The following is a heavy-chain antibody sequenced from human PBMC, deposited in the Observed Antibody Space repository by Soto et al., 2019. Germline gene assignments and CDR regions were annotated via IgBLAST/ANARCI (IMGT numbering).Heavy chain of an antibody. J-gene: IGHJ5*02. Sequence: QVQLVQSGAEVKKPGASVNISCKASGYSFTTSYIHWVRQAPGQGLEWMWLINPTDGSTVHAQNFQDSRSMTRATSTGTVCMELSSLRFEDTAVYYCASRIKRKSWNWLDPWGQGTLVTVSA. V-gene: IGHV1-46*01. CDR3: ASRIKRKSWNWLDP. D-gene: IGHD2-15*01. CDR2: INPTDGST. CDR1: GYSFTTSY.